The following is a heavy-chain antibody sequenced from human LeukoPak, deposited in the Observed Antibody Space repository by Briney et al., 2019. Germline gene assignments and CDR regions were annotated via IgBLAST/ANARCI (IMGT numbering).Heavy chain of an antibody. CDR1: GGSISSSSYY. V-gene: IGHV4-39*01. D-gene: IGHD6-13*01. J-gene: IGHJ4*02. Sequence: PSETLSLTCTVSGGSISSSSYYWGWLRQPPGKGLEWIGSIYYSGSTYYNPSLKSRVTISVDTSNNQFSLKLSSVTAADTAVYYCARHVGSSWENVYWGQGTLVTVSS. CDR2: IYYSGST. CDR3: ARHVGSSWENVY.